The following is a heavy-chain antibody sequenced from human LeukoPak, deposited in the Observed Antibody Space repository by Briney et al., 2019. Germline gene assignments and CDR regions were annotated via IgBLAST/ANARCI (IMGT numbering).Heavy chain of an antibody. CDR2: IYHSGNI. D-gene: IGHD2-21*01. CDR1: GGSISSGGYS. Sequence: SQTLSLTCAVAGGSISSGGYSWSWIRQPPGKGLEWIGFIYHSGNIYYNPSLRGRVTISEDRSKNQFSLNLSSVTAADTAVYYCARVFTDAFDIWGQGTMVTVYS. V-gene: IGHV4-30-2*01. J-gene: IGHJ3*02. CDR3: ARVFTDAFDI.